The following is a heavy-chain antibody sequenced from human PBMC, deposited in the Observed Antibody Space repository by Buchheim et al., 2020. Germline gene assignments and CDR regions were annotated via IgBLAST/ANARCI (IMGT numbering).Heavy chain of an antibody. Sequence: EVQLEDSGGGLVQPGGSLRVSCAASGLSVSANYMIWVRQAPGKGLEWVSTIHTDGSTHYVDSLKGRFTISRYNAKTTVSLQMSSLRTDDTAVYYCTGAGACSGERCYFDYWGQGT. J-gene: IGHJ4*02. D-gene: IGHD2-15*01. CDR1: GLSVSANY. V-gene: IGHV3-66*02. CDR2: IHTDGST. CDR3: TGAGACSGERCYFDY.